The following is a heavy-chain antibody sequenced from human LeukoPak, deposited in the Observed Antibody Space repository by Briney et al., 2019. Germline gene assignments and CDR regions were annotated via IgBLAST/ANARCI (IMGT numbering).Heavy chain of an antibody. D-gene: IGHD3-22*01. CDR1: GGSISSSSYY. CDR2: IYYSGST. CDR3: ARGTSYYYDSSSSVDY. V-gene: IGHV4-39*07. Sequence: SETLSLTCTVSGGSISSSSYYWGWIRQPPGKGLEWIGSIYYSGSTYYNPSLKSRVTISVDTSKNQFSLKLSSVTAADTAVYYCARGTSYYYDSSSSVDYWGQGTLVTVSS. J-gene: IGHJ4*02.